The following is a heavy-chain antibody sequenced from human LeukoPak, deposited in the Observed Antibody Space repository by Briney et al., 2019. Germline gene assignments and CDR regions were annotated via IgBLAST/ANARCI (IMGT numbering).Heavy chain of an antibody. CDR3: ATKPILGIAAAGGDWGIDY. Sequence: GASVKVSCKASGYTFTSYYMHWVRQAPGQGLEWMGIINPSGGSTSYAQKFQGRVTMTEDTSTDTAYMELSSLRSEDTAVYYCATKPILGIAAAGGDWGIDYWGQGTLVTVSS. J-gene: IGHJ4*02. D-gene: IGHD6-13*01. CDR1: GYTFTSYY. CDR2: INPSGGST. V-gene: IGHV1-46*01.